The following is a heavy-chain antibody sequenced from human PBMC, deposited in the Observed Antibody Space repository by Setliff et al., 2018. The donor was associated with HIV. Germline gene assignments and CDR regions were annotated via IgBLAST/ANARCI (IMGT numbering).Heavy chain of an antibody. Sequence: LSLTCTVSGGSFSSYHWSWIRHRAGKGLEWIGHIYASGSTKYNPSLESRVTMSVDTSRTQFSLKLRSVTAADTAVYYCARVGASGVPSTMDYYYYMDVWGKGTSVTVSS. V-gene: IGHV4-4*07. J-gene: IGHJ6*03. CDR3: ARVGASGVPSTMDYYYYMDV. D-gene: IGHD3-10*01. CDR1: GGSFSSYH. CDR2: IYASGST.